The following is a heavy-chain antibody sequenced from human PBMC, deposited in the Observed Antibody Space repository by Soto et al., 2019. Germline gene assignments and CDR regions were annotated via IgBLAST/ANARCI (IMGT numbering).Heavy chain of an antibody. Sequence: SETLSLTCTVSGGSISSYYWSWIRQPPGKGLEWIGDMYRTGSTNYNPSLKSRVTISVDTSKNQFSLKLNSVTAADTAVYYCARARATIAAAAIFDCWGQGTLVTVSS. CDR1: GGSISSYY. J-gene: IGHJ4*02. V-gene: IGHV4-59*12. CDR2: MYRTGST. D-gene: IGHD6-13*01. CDR3: ARARATIAAAAIFDC.